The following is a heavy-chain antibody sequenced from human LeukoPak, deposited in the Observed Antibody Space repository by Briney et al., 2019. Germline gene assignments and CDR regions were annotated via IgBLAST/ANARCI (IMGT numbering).Heavy chain of an antibody. CDR1: GASISSHY. D-gene: IGHD3-10*01. V-gene: IGHV4-59*11. CDR2: IYYSGST. Sequence: PSETLSLTCSVSGASISSHYWSWIRQPPGKGLEWIGYIYYSGSTNYNPSLKSRVTISVDTSKNQFSLKLSSVTAADTAVYYCARDPWDYYGSGSYYIPWGQGTLVTVSS. J-gene: IGHJ5*02. CDR3: ARDPWDYYGSGSYYIP.